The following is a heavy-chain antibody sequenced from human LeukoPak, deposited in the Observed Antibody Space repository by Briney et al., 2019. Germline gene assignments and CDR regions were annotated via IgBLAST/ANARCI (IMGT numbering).Heavy chain of an antibody. Sequence: GASVKVSCKASGYTFTSYYIHWVRQAPGQGLEWMGIINPSGGSTSYAQKFQGRVTMTRDTSTSTVYMELSSLRSEDTAVYYCARDGSVDTAMAYFDYWGQGTLVTVSS. CDR1: GYTFTSYY. V-gene: IGHV1-46*01. CDR3: ARDGSVDTAMAYFDY. D-gene: IGHD5-18*01. CDR2: INPSGGST. J-gene: IGHJ4*02.